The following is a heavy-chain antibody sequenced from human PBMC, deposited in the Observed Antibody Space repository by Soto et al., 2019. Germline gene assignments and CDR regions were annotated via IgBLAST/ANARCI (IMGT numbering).Heavy chain of an antibody. D-gene: IGHD3-16*01. J-gene: IGHJ6*02. Sequence: GGSLRLSCAASGFTFSSYGMHWVRQAPGKGLEWVAVISYDGSNKYYADSVKGRFTISRDNSKNTLYLQMNSLRAENTAVYYCAKVSLGDYGMDVWGQGTTVTVSS. CDR3: AKVSLGDYGMDV. V-gene: IGHV3-30*18. CDR1: GFTFSSYG. CDR2: ISYDGSNK.